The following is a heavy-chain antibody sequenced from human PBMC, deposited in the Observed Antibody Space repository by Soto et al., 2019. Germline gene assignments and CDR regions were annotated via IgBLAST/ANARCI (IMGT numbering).Heavy chain of an antibody. V-gene: IGHV3-15*01. CDR3: PEGSSSPFEY. CDR1: GFTFSNAW. CDR2: IKSKTDGGTT. D-gene: IGHD6-6*01. Sequence: GGSLRLSCAASGFTFSNAWMSWVRQAPGKGLEWVGRIKSKTDGGTTDYAAPVKGRFTISRDDSKNTLYLQMNSLKTEDIAVFYCPEGSSSPFEYWGQGTLVTVSS. J-gene: IGHJ4*02.